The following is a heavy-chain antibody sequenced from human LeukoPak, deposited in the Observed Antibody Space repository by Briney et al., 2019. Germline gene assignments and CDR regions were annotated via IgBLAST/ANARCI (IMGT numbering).Heavy chain of an antibody. CDR2: IRQDGSEK. Sequence: PGGSLRLSCAASGFTFSSYWMSWVRQAPGKGLEWVANIRQDGSEKNYVDSVKGRFTISRDNAKNSLYLQMNSLRVEDTAVYYCARDQPFGSYWGQRTLVTVSS. D-gene: IGHD3-10*01. CDR1: GFTFSSYW. V-gene: IGHV3-7*03. CDR3: ARDQPFGSY. J-gene: IGHJ4*02.